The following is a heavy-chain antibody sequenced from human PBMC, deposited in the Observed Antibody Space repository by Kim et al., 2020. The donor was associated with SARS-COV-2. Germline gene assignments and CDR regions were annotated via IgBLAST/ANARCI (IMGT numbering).Heavy chain of an antibody. J-gene: IGHJ3*01. D-gene: IGHD1-20*01. CDR3: ARVFSGISYNFYV. CDR2: ISHSGLT. V-gene: IGHV4-38-2*01. CDR1: GSSIGIGYY. Sequence: SETLSLTCSVSGSSIGIGYYWAWVRQPPGRGLEWVGIISHSGLTNYNSSLLSRLTLSVDTSKKLFSLMLTSVTAADTAIYYCARVFSGISYNFYVWGRGT.